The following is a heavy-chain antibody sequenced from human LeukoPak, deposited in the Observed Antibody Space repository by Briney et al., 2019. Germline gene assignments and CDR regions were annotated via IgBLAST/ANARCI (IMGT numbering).Heavy chain of an antibody. J-gene: IGHJ4*02. V-gene: IGHV3-23*01. CDR2: ISGSGGST. Sequence: PGGSLRLSCAASGFTFSSYAMSWVRQAPGKGLEWVSAISGSGGSTYYADSVKGRFTISRDNSKNTLYLQMNSLRAEDTAVYYCAKDLDYYGSGSYHDYWGQGTLVTVSS. D-gene: IGHD3-10*01. CDR3: AKDLDYYGSGSYHDY. CDR1: GFTFSSYA.